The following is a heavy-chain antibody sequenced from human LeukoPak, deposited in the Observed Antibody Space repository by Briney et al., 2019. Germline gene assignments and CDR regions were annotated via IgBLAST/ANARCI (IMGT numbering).Heavy chain of an antibody. J-gene: IGHJ2*01. CDR2: ISSSGGTI. D-gene: IGHD3-22*01. CDR3: ARAAYYHDSSAYPYWYFDL. Sequence: GGSLRLSCAASGFTFRSYAINWVRQAPGKGLEWVSFISSSGGTIYYADSVKARFTISRDNAENSLYLQMNSLRAEDTAVYYCARAAYYHDSSAYPYWYFDLWGRGTLVTVSS. CDR1: GFTFRSYA. V-gene: IGHV3-48*03.